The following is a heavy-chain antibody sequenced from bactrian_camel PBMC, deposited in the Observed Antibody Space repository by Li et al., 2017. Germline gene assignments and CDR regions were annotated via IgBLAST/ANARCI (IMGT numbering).Heavy chain of an antibody. CDR2: IDSTGSA. CDR3: AAALSGWSLTRPLVPSSAYAY. V-gene: IGHV3S53*01. D-gene: IGHD2*01. Sequence: HVQLVESGGGPVQAGGSLRLSCTVSGYPYTAGCLAWFRQAPGKEREGVAAIDSTGSANYADSVKGRFTISKDNARNTLALQMNSLKPEDTATYYCAAALSGWSLTRPLVPSSAYAYWGQGTQVTVS. CDR1: GYPYTAGC. J-gene: IGHJ4*01.